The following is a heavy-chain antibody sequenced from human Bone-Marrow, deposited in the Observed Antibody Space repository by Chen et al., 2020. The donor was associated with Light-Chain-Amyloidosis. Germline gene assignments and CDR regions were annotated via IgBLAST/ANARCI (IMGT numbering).Heavy chain of an antibody. V-gene: IGHV3-30-3*01. CDR2: ISYDGSNK. J-gene: IGHJ6*02. D-gene: IGHD6-6*01. CDR3: ASRDISSSSGYYYYGMDV. Sequence: QVQLVESGGGVVQPGRSLRLSCAASGFTFSSYAMHWVRQAPGKGLEWVAAISYDGSNKYYADSGKGRFTISRDNSKNTLYLQMNSLRAEDTAVYYCASRDISSSSGYYYYGMDVWGQGTTVTVSS. CDR1: GFTFSSYA.